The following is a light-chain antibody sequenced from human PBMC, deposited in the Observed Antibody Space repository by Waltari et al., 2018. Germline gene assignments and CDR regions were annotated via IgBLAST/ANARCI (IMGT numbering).Light chain of an antibody. V-gene: IGLV8-61*01. Sequence: QTVVTQEPSLSVSPGGTVTLTCALSSGSLSSTXXVSRDQQTQGQPPRTLMYKANIRSSGVPDRFSGSSLVNKAALTFTGAQADDESDYYCLVYMGSGIWVFGGGTKLTVL. J-gene: IGLJ3*02. CDR2: KAN. CDR1: SGSLSSTXX. CDR3: LVYMGSGIWV.